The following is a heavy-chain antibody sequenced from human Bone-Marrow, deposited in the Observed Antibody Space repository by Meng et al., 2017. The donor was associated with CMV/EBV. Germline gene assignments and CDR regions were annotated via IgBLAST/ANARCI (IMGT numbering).Heavy chain of an antibody. V-gene: IGHV4-59*01. Sequence: SETLSLTCTVSGGSISSYYWSWIRQPPGKGLEWIGYIYYSGSTNYNPSLKSRVTISVDTSKNQFSLKLSSVTAADTAVYYCARVVRGITIFGVPPSADAFDIWGQGTMVTVSS. CDR1: GGSISSYY. D-gene: IGHD3-3*01. CDR2: IYYSGST. J-gene: IGHJ3*02. CDR3: ARVVRGITIFGVPPSADAFDI.